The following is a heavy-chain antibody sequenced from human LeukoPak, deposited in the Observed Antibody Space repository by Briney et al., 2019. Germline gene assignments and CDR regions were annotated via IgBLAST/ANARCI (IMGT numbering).Heavy chain of an antibody. CDR2: IYSGGST. CDR1: GFTVSSNY. J-gene: IGHJ4*02. Sequence: GGSLRLSCAASGFTVSSNYMSWVRQAPGKGLEWVSVIYSGGSTYYADSVKGRFTISRDNSKNTLYLQMNSLRAEDTAVYYCAKEVLLSFGDYTYVDHWGQGTLVTVSS. CDR3: AKEVLLSFGDYTYVDH. V-gene: IGHV3-53*01. D-gene: IGHD4-17*01.